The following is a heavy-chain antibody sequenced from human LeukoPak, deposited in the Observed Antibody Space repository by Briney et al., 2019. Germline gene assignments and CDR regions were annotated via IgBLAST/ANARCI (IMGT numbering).Heavy chain of an antibody. CDR3: AKKRIRYGSGPDAFDI. D-gene: IGHD3-10*01. Sequence: PGGSLRLSCAASGFTFSNAWMSWVRQAPGKGLEWVGRIKSKTDGGTTDYAAPVKGRFTISRDDSKNTLYLQMNSLRAEDTAVYYCAKKRIRYGSGPDAFDIWGQGTMVTVSS. CDR2: IKSKTDGGTT. CDR1: GFTFSNAW. V-gene: IGHV3-15*01. J-gene: IGHJ3*02.